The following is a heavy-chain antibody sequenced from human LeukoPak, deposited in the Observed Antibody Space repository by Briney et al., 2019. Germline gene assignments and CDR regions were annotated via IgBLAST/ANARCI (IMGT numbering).Heavy chain of an antibody. D-gene: IGHD6-13*01. V-gene: IGHV3-64*01. Sequence: PGGSLRLSCEASGFTFSSYVMHWVRQAPGKGLEYVPAISSNGGSTFYANSVKGRFTISRDNSKNTLYLQMGSLRAEDMAVYYCARERERSSSYDAFDIWGQGTMVTVSS. CDR3: ARERERSSSYDAFDI. CDR2: ISSNGGST. J-gene: IGHJ3*02. CDR1: GFTFSSYV.